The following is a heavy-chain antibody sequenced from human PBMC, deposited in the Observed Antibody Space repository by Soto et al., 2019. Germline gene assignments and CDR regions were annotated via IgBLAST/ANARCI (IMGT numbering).Heavy chain of an antibody. Sequence: PSETLSLTCTVSDDSITSGAYYWGLIRQPPGKGLEWIGTIQYRGSTNYNPSLKSRVTMSVDTSKNQYSLKLSSVTAADTAVYYCARGRRLYCSSSSCRGAWFDPWGQGTLVTVSS. CDR3: ARGRRLYCSSSSCRGAWFDP. CDR1: DDSITSGAYY. CDR2: IQYRGST. J-gene: IGHJ5*02. V-gene: IGHV4-39*01. D-gene: IGHD2-2*01.